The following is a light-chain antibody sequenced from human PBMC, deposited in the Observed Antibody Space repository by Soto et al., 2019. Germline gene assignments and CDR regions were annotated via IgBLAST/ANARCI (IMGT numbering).Light chain of an antibody. CDR1: QSLDKW. CDR3: QQYTRYPYT. V-gene: IGKV1-5*01. CDR2: DAS. Sequence: DIQMTQSPSTLSASVGDRVSISCRASQSLDKWLAWYQQKPGEAPKLLVSDASNLESGVSSGFTGSGSGTEFTLTISSLQPYDFATYYCQQYTRYPYTFGQGNKLEIK. J-gene: IGKJ2*01.